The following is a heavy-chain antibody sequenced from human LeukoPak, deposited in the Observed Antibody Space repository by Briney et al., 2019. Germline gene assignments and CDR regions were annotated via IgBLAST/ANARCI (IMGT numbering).Heavy chain of an antibody. Sequence: SETLSLTCTVSGGSISSCCWSWIRQPPGKGLEWIGYIDNSGSGNYSPSLKRRVTISADTSKNQLSLRLSSVTAADTAVYYCARLRRDGYSYFDYWGQGTLVTVSS. CDR2: IDNSGSG. V-gene: IGHV4-59*01. J-gene: IGHJ4*02. CDR1: GGSISSCC. D-gene: IGHD5-24*01. CDR3: ARLRRDGYSYFDY.